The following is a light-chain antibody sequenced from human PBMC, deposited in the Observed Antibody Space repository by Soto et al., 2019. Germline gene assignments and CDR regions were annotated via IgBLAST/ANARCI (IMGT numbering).Light chain of an antibody. Sequence: EIVMTHSQAPPSLSPGGRGTPSSRASQSLSSNLAWYQQKPGQAPRLLIYGASTRATGIPARFSGSGSGTEFTLTISSLQSEDFAVYYCQQYNNWPRTFGQGTKWIS. CDR3: QQYNNWPRT. J-gene: IGKJ1*01. V-gene: IGKV3-15*01. CDR1: QSLSSN. CDR2: GAS.